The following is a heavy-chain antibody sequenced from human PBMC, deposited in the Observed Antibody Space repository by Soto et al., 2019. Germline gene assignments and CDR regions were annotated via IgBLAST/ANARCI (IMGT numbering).Heavy chain of an antibody. CDR3: ARPLYSGYDYSFDF. CDR1: GYTFSGYY. Sequence: ASVKVSCKASGYTFSGYYMHWVRQAPGQGLEWMGWINPSSGGTSYAQKFQGRFIMTSDSSISTAYMELSKLTFDDTAVYYCARPLYSGYDYSFDFWGQGTLVTVSS. D-gene: IGHD5-12*01. CDR2: INPSSGGT. V-gene: IGHV1-2*02. J-gene: IGHJ4*02.